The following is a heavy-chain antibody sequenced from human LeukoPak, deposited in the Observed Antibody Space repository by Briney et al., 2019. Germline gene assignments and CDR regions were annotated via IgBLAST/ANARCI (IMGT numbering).Heavy chain of an antibody. D-gene: IGHD5-12*01. J-gene: IGHJ6*03. CDR1: GGTFSSSSSTFSTYS. CDR2: VIPIPDVA. Sequence: SVKVSCQASGGTFSSSSSTFSTYSISWVRQAPGQGLEWMGRVIPIPDVANSAQKFQGRVTITVDKSTSTAYMELRGLRSEDTAVYYCASSGSGYDYDNYYYYYMDVWGKGTTVTVSS. V-gene: IGHV1-69*02. CDR3: ASSGSGYDYDNYYYYYMDV.